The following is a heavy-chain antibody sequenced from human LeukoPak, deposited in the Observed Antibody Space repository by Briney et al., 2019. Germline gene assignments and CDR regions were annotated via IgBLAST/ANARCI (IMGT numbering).Heavy chain of an antibody. J-gene: IGHJ4*02. CDR2: INHSGST. V-gene: IGHV4-34*01. D-gene: IGHD3-10*01. CDR1: GGSFSGYY. Sequence: SETLSLTCAVYGGSFSGYYWSWIRQPPGKGLEWIGEINHSGSTNYNPSLKSRVTISVDTSKNQFSLKLSSVTAADTAVYYCARSILRTMIRGVMGFWGQGTLVTVSS. CDR3: ARSILRTMIRGVMGF.